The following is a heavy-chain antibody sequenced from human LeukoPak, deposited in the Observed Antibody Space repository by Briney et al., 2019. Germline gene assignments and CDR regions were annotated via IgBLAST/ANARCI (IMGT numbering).Heavy chain of an antibody. V-gene: IGHV3-23*01. CDR2: ISVSGNT. J-gene: IGHJ4*02. Sequence: TGGSLRLSCAASGFTLSSYAMGWVRQGPGKGLEWVSAISVSGNTYHADSVKGRFTISRDNSKNTLYLQMNSLRAEDTAVYYCAKQTSSGAFDYWGQGTLVTVSS. CDR1: GFTLSSYA. D-gene: IGHD6-6*01. CDR3: AKQTSSGAFDY.